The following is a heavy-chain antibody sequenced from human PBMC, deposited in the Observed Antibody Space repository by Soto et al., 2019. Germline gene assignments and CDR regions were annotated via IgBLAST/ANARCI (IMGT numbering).Heavy chain of an antibody. V-gene: IGHV3-30-3*01. J-gene: IGHJ6*02. CDR3: ARESQFYSGYDRYYYYGMDV. D-gene: IGHD5-12*01. CDR1: GFTFSSYA. CDR2: ISYDGSNK. Sequence: GGSLRLSCAASGFTFSSYAMHWVRQAPGKGLEWVAVISYDGSNKYYADSVKGRFTISRDNSKNTLYLQMNSLRAEDTAVYYCARESQFYSGYDRYYYYGMDVWGQGTTVTVSS.